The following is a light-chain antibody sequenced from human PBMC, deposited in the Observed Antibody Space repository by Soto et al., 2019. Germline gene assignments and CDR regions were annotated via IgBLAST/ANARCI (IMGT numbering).Light chain of an antibody. CDR2: GAS. Sequence: IVMTQSPATLSVSAGERATLSCRASQSVSSYLAWYQQKPGQAPRLLIYGASTRATGIPARFSGSGSGTEFTLTISSLQPADFAVYYCQQYNNWLPITFCQGTRLEIK. J-gene: IGKJ5*01. CDR3: QQYNNWLPIT. CDR1: QSVSSY. V-gene: IGKV3-15*01.